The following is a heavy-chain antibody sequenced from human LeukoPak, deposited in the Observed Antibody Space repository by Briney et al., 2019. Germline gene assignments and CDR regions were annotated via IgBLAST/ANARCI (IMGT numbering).Heavy chain of an antibody. J-gene: IGHJ3*02. CDR3: ARFSAWDAFDI. V-gene: IGHV7-4-1*02. CDR1: GYIFTNYA. CDR2: INTDTGNP. Sequence: ASVKVSCKASGYIFTNYAINWVRQAPGQGLEWMGWINTDTGNPTYAQGFTGRFVFSLDTSVSTAYLQITSLKAEDTAIYYCARFSAWDAFDIWGQGTMVTISS.